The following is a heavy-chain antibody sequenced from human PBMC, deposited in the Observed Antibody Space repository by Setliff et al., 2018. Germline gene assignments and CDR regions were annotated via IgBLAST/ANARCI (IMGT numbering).Heavy chain of an antibody. CDR3: ARDASASDGRNAFDI. J-gene: IGHJ3*02. Sequence: PSETLSLTCTVPGGSISDNGYFWGWVRQPPGKGLEWIGNIYFGGNTYFNPSFKSRVTMSIDTSNSQFSLKLSSVTAADTAIYYCARDASASDGRNAFDIWGQVTMVTVSS. D-gene: IGHD1-26*01. CDR2: IYFGGNT. CDR1: GGSISDNGYF. V-gene: IGHV4-39*07.